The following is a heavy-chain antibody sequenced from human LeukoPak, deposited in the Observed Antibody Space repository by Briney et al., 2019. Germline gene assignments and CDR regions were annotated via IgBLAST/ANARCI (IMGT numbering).Heavy chain of an antibody. Sequence: GGSLRLSCAASGFTFSSHWMSWVRQAPGKGLEWVANINQDGSEKNYVDSVKGRFTISRDNAKNSLYLQMNSLRAEDTAVYYCARDNGGYYYYYYGMDVWGQGTTVTVSS. J-gene: IGHJ6*02. V-gene: IGHV3-7*01. CDR1: GFTFSSHW. CDR3: ARDNGGYYYYYYGMDV. CDR2: INQDGSEK. D-gene: IGHD3-10*01.